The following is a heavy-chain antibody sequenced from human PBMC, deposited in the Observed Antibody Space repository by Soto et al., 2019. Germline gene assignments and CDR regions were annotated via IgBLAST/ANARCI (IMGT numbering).Heavy chain of an antibody. CDR2: ISGSGGST. J-gene: IGHJ4*02. D-gene: IGHD6-13*01. Sequence: GGSLRLSCAASGFTFSSYAMTWVRQAPGKGLEWVSTISGSGGSTYYADSVKGRFTISRDNSKNTLYLQMNSLRAEDTAVYYCARDVAAGFDYWGQGTLVTVSS. CDR3: ARDVAAGFDY. V-gene: IGHV3-23*01. CDR1: GFTFSSYA.